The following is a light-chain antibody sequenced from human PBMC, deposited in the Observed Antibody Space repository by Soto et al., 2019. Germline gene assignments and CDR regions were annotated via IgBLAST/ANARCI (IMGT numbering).Light chain of an antibody. J-gene: IGKJ4*01. V-gene: IGKV3-20*01. CDR2: GKS. CDR3: QQYASSPLT. CDR1: QSVSFSS. Sequence: EIVLTQSPGTLSLSPGERATLSGTASQSVSFSSLAWYQHKPGRAPRLLIYGKSSRATGIPDRFSGSGSGTDFTLIISKVEPEDFGVYFCQQYASSPLTFGGGTKVDIK.